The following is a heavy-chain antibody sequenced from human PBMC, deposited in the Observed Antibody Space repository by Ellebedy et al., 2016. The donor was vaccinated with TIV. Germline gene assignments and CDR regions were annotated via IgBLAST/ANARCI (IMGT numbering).Heavy chain of an antibody. V-gene: IGHV1-24*01. D-gene: IGHD3-10*01. CDR1: GYTLTDLS. J-gene: IGHJ4*02. CDR2: FDPEDGET. Sequence: ASVKVSCXVSGYTLTDLSMHWVRQAPGKGLEWMGGFDPEDGETIHAQKFQGRVTMTEDTSTDTAYMELNSLRAEDTAVYYCAREMRKAEFSGFEDYWGQGTLVTVSS. CDR3: AREMRKAEFSGFEDY.